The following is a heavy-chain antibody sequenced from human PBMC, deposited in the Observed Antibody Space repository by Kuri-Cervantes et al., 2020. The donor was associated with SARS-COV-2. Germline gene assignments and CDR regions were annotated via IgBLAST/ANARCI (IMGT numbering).Heavy chain of an antibody. CDR3: ARSSLGYCSGGSCSNWFDP. CDR1: GSSVTSYG. Sequence: VSRLAPGSSVTSYGVSWMRQAPGHGLECMGIINPSGGSTSYAQKFQGRVTMTRDTSTSTVYMELSRLRSEDTAVYYCARSSLGYCSGGSCSNWFDPWGQGTLVTVSS. J-gene: IGHJ5*02. CDR2: INPSGGST. V-gene: IGHV1-46*01. D-gene: IGHD2-15*01.